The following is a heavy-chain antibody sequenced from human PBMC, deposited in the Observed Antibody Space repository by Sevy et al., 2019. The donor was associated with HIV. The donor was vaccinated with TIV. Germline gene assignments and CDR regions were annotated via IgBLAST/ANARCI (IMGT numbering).Heavy chain of an antibody. CDR2: IGVYNGNA. J-gene: IGHJ4*02. V-gene: IGHV1-18*01. D-gene: IGHD3-10*01. CDR3: ARVPTYYYGSATYFDH. CDR1: GYAFMSYG. Sequence: ASVKVSCKTSGYAFMSYGVTWVRQAPGQGLEWMGWIGVYNGNANSAQKFRDRVTMTTDISTSTAHMELTNLRSDDTAVYYCARVPTYYYGSATYFDHWGQGTLVTVSS.